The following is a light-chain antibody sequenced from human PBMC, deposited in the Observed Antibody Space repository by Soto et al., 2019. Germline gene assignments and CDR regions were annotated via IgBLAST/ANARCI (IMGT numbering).Light chain of an antibody. J-gene: IGLJ1*01. CDR2: EVT. Sequence: QSALTQPASVSGSPGQSITISCTGTSSDVGDYNYVSWYQQHPGKAPKLMIYEVTDRPSGVSNRFSGSKSGNTASLTISGLQAEDEADYYCSSYTRSSTYVFGTGTKGTVL. CDR3: SSYTRSSTYV. V-gene: IGLV2-14*01. CDR1: SSDVGDYNY.